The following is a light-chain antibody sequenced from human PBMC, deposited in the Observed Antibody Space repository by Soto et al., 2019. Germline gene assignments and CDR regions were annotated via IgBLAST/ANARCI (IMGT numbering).Light chain of an antibody. V-gene: IGLV3-9*01. CDR3: QVWHSSTAH. Sequence: VVTQPLSVSVALGQTARITCGGNKIGSKNVQWYQQKPGQAPVLVIYRDNNRPSGIPERFSGSNSGNTATLTISRAQAGDEADYFCQVWHSSTAHFGTGTKVTVL. J-gene: IGLJ1*01. CDR1: KIGSKN. CDR2: RDN.